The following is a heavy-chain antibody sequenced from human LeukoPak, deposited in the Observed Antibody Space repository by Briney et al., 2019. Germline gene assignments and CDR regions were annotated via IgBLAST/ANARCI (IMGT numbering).Heavy chain of an antibody. D-gene: IGHD6-13*01. Sequence: SETLSLTCVVSSGSISSYPYYWGWVRQPPGKGLEWIGSIYNSGRAYYNPSLKSRVTISVDTSKNQFSLRVTSVTAADTAVYYCVSSSWAFDFWGQGTLVSVSS. J-gene: IGHJ4*02. CDR1: SGSISSYPYY. CDR3: VSSSWAFDF. CDR2: IYNSGRA. V-gene: IGHV4-39*01.